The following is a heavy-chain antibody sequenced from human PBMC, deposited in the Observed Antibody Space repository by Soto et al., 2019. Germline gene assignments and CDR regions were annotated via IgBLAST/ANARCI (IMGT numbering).Heavy chain of an antibody. CDR3: VRGPDYEGYFDY. CDR2: IILPFGTP. CDR1: GTTFSNFA. D-gene: IGHD3-22*01. J-gene: IGHJ4*02. Sequence: QVRLVQSGAEVKKTESSVKVSCEASGTTFSNFAIGWVRQAPGQGLEWMGGIILPFGTPNYAQKFQGRVTISADESMTTVYMELRGLRSGDTAVYYCVRGPDYEGYFDYWCQGTLVTVSS. V-gene: IGHV1-69*12.